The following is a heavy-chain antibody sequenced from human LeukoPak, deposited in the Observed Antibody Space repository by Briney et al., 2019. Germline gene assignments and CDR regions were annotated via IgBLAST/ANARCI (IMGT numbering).Heavy chain of an antibody. J-gene: IGHJ4*02. Sequence: GESLKISCKGSGFSFNMYWIGWVRQLPGKGLEWMGIIYPGDSDTRYSPSFQGQVTISADKSISTAYLQWSSLKASDTAMYYCALDPYCSSTSCYPYYFDYWGQGTLVTVSS. CDR2: IYPGDSDT. CDR1: GFSFNMYW. D-gene: IGHD2-2*01. V-gene: IGHV5-51*01. CDR3: ALDPYCSSTSCYPYYFDY.